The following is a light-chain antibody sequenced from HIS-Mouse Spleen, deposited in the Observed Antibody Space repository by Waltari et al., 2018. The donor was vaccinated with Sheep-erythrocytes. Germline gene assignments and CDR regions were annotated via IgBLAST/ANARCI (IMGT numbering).Light chain of an antibody. Sequence: QSALTQPASVSGPPGQSITFSCTGTSSDVGSYNLVSWYQQHPGKAPQLLISEGSKRPSGFSNRFSGSKSGNTASLTISGLQAEDAADYYCCSYAGSSTPWVFGGGTKLTVL. J-gene: IGLJ3*02. CDR3: CSYAGSSTPWV. CDR2: EGS. V-gene: IGLV2-23*01. CDR1: SSDVGSYNL.